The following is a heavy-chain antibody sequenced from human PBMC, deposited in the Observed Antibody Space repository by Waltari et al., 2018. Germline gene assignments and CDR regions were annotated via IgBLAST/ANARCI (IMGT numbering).Heavy chain of an antibody. V-gene: IGHV3-33*01. CDR3: ARNDYNGNSFDY. D-gene: IGHD3-10*01. Sequence: QVHLVESGGGVVPPGRSLRLSCAAFGFTFSSYGMHWVRQAPGKGLELVAVIWYDVSNKHYADSVKGRFTISRDNSKNTLYLQMNSLRAEDTAVYYCARNDYNGNSFDYWGQGTLVTVSS. CDR2: IWYDVSNK. CDR1: GFTFSSYG. J-gene: IGHJ4*02.